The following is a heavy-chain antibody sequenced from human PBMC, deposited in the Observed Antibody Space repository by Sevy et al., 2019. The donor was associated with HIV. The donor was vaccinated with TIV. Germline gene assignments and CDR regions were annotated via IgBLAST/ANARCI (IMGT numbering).Heavy chain of an antibody. Sequence: GGSLRLSCAASGFTVSSNYMTWVRQAPGKGLEWVSIIYPGGSTYYADSVKGRFTISRDNSKNTLYLQINSLRAEDTAVYFCARGDRSDFYPAPHFDYWGQGTLVTVSS. CDR2: IYPGGST. CDR1: GFTVSSNY. J-gene: IGHJ4*02. CDR3: ARGDRSDFYPAPHFDY. D-gene: IGHD3-3*01. V-gene: IGHV3-53*01.